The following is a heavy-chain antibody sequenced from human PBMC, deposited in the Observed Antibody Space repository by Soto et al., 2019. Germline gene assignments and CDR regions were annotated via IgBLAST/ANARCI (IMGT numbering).Heavy chain of an antibody. V-gene: IGHV1-18*01. CDR2: ISGYNGNT. CDR1: GGTFSSYA. Sequence: ASVKVSCKAPGGTFSSYAISWVRQAPGQGLEWMGWISGYNGNTKYAEKFQGRVTMTTDTSTSTAHMELRSLRSDDTAVYYCAREGQAPYYYYGMDVWGQGTAVTVSS. CDR3: AREGQAPYYYYGMDV. J-gene: IGHJ6*02.